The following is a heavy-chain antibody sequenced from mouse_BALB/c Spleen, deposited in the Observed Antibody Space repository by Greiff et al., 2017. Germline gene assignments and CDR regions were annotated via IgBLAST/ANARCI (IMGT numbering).Heavy chain of an antibody. CDR2: ISSGSSTI. CDR1: GFTFSSFG. CDR3: ARSFRYDGGYAMDY. D-gene: IGHD2-14*01. J-gene: IGHJ4*01. V-gene: IGHV5-17*02. Sequence: DVHLVESGGGLVQPGGSRKLSCAASGFTFSSFGMHWVRQAPEKGLEWVAYISSGSSTIYYADTVQGRFTISRDNPKNTLFLQMTSLRSEGTAMYYCARSFRYDGGYAMDYWGQGTSVTVSA.